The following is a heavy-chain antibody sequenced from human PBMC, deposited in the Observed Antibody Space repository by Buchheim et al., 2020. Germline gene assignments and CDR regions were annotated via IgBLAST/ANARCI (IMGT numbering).Heavy chain of an antibody. V-gene: IGHV3-72*01. CDR3: ARDRTGGSFDY. D-gene: IGHD2-8*02. CDR1: GFTFSDLF. CDR2: TRNKANSYST. Sequence: EVQLVESGGGLVQPGGSLRLSCVASGFTFSDLFMDWVRQAPGKGLEWVGRTRNKANSYSTEYAATVKGXFIVSRDDSRNSVYLQMNSLKAEDTAVYYCARDRTGGSFDYWGQG. J-gene: IGHJ4*02.